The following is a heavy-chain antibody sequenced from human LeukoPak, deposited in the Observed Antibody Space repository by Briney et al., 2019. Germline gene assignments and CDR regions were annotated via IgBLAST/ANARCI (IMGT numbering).Heavy chain of an antibody. Sequence: SETLSLTCAVSGGSISSGGYSWSWIRQPPGKGLEWIGYIYHSGSTYYNPSLKSRVTISVDRSKNQFSLKLSSVTAADTAVYYCARHYCGGDCPYGMDVWGQGTTVTVSS. J-gene: IGHJ6*02. D-gene: IGHD2-21*02. V-gene: IGHV4-30-2*01. CDR2: IYHSGST. CDR1: GGSISSGGYS. CDR3: ARHYCGGDCPYGMDV.